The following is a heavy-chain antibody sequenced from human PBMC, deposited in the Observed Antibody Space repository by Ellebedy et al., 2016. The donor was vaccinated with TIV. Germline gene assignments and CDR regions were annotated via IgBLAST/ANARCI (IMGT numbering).Heavy chain of an antibody. CDR3: ARDEPGQWLAADH. CDR1: GFTFSSYG. CDR2: LWYDGSNK. V-gene: IGHV3-33*01. J-gene: IGHJ4*02. D-gene: IGHD6-19*01. Sequence: PGGSLRLSCAASGFTFSSYGMHWVRQAPGKGLEWVAVLWYDGSNKYYADSVTGRFTISRDNSKNTLYLQMNSLRAEDTAVYYCARDEPGQWLAADHWGQGTLVTVSS.